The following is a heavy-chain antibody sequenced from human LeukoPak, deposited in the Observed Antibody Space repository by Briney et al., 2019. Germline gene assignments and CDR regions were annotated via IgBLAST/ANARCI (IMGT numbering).Heavy chain of an antibody. CDR2: INPNSGGT. CDR3: ARVWFGELLNPGGWFDP. CDR1: GYTFTGYY. J-gene: IGHJ5*02. V-gene: IGHV1-2*02. D-gene: IGHD3-10*01. Sequence: ASVKVSCKASGYTFTGYYMHWVRQAPGQGLEWMGWINPNSGGTNYAQKFQGRVTITADESTSTAYMELSSLRSEDTAVYYCARVWFGELLNPGGWFDPWGQGTLVTVSS.